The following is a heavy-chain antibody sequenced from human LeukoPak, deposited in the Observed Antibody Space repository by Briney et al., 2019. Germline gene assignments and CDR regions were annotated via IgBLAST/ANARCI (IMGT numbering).Heavy chain of an antibody. CDR1: GYTFTSYY. V-gene: IGHV1-46*01. CDR2: INPSGGST. J-gene: IGHJ5*02. Sequence: ASVKVSCKASGYTFTSYYMHWVRQAPGQGLEWMGIINPSGGSTSYAQKFQGRVTMTRDMSTSTVYMELSSLRSEDTAVYYCARDLAAAAGRKNWFDPWGQGTLVTVSS. CDR3: ARDLAAAAGRKNWFDP. D-gene: IGHD6-13*01.